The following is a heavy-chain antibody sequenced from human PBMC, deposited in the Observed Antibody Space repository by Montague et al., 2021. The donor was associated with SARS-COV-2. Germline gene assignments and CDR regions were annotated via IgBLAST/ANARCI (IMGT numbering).Heavy chain of an antibody. CDR2: IYPYDSDT. V-gene: IGHV5-51*03. CDR1: GYNFPNYW. Sequence: QSGAEVKKPGESLKISCKASGYNFPNYWIGWVRQMPGKGLEWMGIIYPYDSDTRYRPSFQGQVTISADKSINTAYLQWSSLKASDTAVYYCANSVTLVVPPAPPRPAPSSFDHWGQGTLVTVSS. J-gene: IGHJ4*02. D-gene: IGHD2-2*01. CDR3: ANSVTLVVPPAPPRPAPSSFDH.